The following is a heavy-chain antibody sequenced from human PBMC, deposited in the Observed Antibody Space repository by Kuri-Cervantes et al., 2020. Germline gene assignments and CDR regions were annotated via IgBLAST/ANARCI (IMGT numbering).Heavy chain of an antibody. CDR2: ISSSGSTI. J-gene: IGHJ3*02. D-gene: IGHD4-17*01. CDR3: AKGVTTVTTVAFDI. V-gene: IGHV3-11*01. CDR1: GFTFSDYY. Sequence: LSLTCAASGFTFSDYYMSWIRQAPGKGLEWVSYISSSGSTIYYADSVKGRFTISRDNAKNTLYLQMNSLRAEDTAVYYCAKGVTTVTTVAFDIWGQGTMVTVSS.